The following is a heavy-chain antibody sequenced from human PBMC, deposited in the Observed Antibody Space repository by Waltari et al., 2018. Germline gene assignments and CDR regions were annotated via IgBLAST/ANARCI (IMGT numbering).Heavy chain of an antibody. Sequence: QVQLVQSGAEVKKPGASVKVSCKASGYTFTSYAMHWVRQAPGQRLEWMGWINAGNGNTKYSQKFQGRGTITRDTSASTAYMELSSLRSEDTAVYYCARDHHDIVVVPAAISFDYWGQGTLVTVSS. D-gene: IGHD2-2*01. J-gene: IGHJ4*02. V-gene: IGHV1-3*01. CDR3: ARDHHDIVVVPAAISFDY. CDR2: INAGNGNT. CDR1: GYTFTSYA.